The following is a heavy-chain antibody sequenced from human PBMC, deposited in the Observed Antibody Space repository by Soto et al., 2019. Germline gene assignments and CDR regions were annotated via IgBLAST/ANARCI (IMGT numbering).Heavy chain of an antibody. J-gene: IGHJ6*04. D-gene: IGHD1-1*01. CDR2: VYPGDSDT. V-gene: IGHV5-51*01. CDR3: SIQVLRAPHNCMDF. CDR1: GYSFSNYW. Sequence: PGESLKISCRTSGYSFSNYWIGWVRQMPGKGLEWMGIVYPGDSDTRYSPSLQGQVTISADKSISTAYLQWSSLKASDTAMYYCSIQVLRAPHNCMDFWDKVPTGTFSS.